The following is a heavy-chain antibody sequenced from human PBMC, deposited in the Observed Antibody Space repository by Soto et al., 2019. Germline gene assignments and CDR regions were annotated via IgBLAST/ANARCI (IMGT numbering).Heavy chain of an antibody. J-gene: IGHJ5*02. V-gene: IGHV3-33*01. Sequence: QVQLVESGGGVVQPGRSLRLSCAASGFTFRNYGMHWVRQAPGKGLEWLAVIWYDGSNKYYADSVKGRFTISRDNSKHTLYLQMNSLRAEDTAVYYCARDGGSRRYDLWGQGTVVTVSS. CDR3: ARDGGSRRYDL. CDR1: GFTFRNYG. CDR2: IWYDGSNK. D-gene: IGHD2-15*01.